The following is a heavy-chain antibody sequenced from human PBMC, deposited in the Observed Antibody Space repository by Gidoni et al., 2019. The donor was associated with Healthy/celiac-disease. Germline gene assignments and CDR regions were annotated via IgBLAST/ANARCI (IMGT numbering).Heavy chain of an antibody. CDR3: AREVYSNYPDY. CDR2: IYYSGST. Sequence: QLQLQASCPGLVKPSETLSLTCTVSGGSISSSSYYWGWIRQPPGKGLEWIGSIYYSGSTYYNPSLKSRVTISVDTSKNQFSLKLSSVTAADTAVYYCAREVYSNYPDYWGQGTLVTVSS. V-gene: IGHV4-39*07. CDR1: GGSISSSSYY. J-gene: IGHJ4*02. D-gene: IGHD4-4*01.